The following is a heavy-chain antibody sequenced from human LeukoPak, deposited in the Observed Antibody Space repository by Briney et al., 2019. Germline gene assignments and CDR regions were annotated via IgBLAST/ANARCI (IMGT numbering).Heavy chain of an antibody. D-gene: IGHD1-1*01. J-gene: IGHJ6*02. CDR1: GFTFSESW. Sequence: GGSLRLSCAASGFTFSESWMTWVRQVPGQGLEWVSHINHEGGGIQYVDSVKGRFTISRDNAKGSVYLQMNSLRAEDTAIYHCATYINWVAGDVWGQGTTVIVSS. CDR3: ATYINWVAGDV. V-gene: IGHV3-7*01. CDR2: INHEGGGI.